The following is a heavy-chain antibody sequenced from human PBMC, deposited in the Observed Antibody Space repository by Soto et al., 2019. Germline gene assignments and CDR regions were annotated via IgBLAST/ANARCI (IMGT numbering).Heavy chain of an antibody. CDR1: GYTFSNYG. D-gene: IGHD2-2*01. J-gene: IGHJ5*02. CDR2: ISLYSDGT. CDR3: ARVVPGAEAWFGP. V-gene: IGHV1-18*01. Sequence: ASVKVSCKTSGYTFSNYGITWVRQAPGQPLEWLGWISLYSDGTNYAQKFQGRVSMTTGTSTTTAYVELRSLRSDDTAVYYCARVVPGAEAWFGPWGQGTLVTVS.